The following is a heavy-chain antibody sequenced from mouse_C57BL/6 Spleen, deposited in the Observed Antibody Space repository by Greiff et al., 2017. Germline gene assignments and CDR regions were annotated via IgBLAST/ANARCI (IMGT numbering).Heavy chain of an antibody. CDR3: ARFDSATGDAMDY. CDR1: GYSFTGYY. Sequence: EVKVVESGPELVKPGASVKISCKASGYSFTGYYMNWVKQSPEKSLEWIGEINPSTGGTTYNQKFKAKATLTVDKSSSTAYMQLKSLTSEDSAVYYCARFDSATGDAMDYWGQGTSVTVSS. J-gene: IGHJ4*01. V-gene: IGHV1-42*01. CDR2: INPSTGGT. D-gene: IGHD1-1*01.